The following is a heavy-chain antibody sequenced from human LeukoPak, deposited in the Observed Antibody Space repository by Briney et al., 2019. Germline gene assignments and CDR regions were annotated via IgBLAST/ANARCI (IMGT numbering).Heavy chain of an antibody. CDR3: ARFSGGRDGYNRYYFDY. J-gene: IGHJ4*02. V-gene: IGHV4-30-4*01. Sequence: SVTLSLTCTVSGGSISSGDYYWSWIRQPPGKGLEWIGYIYYSGSTYYNPSLKSRVTISVDTSKNQFSLKLSSGTAADTAVYYCARFSGGRDGYNRYYFDYWGQGTLVTVSS. CDR2: IYYSGST. D-gene: IGHD5-24*01. CDR1: GGSISSGDYY.